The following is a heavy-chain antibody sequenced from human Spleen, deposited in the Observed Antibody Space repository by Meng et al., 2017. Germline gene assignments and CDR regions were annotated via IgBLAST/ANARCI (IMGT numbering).Heavy chain of an antibody. CDR2: IDHTGST. V-gene: IGHV4-34*01. CDR3: ARVWTTASSGYYHRYFDY. Sequence: QMQLQQGGAGSLRPLATLSLPFDVYGGSFSGYYWTWIRQSPGRGLEWVGEIDHTGSTNYNPSLKSRVTISLATSQNQFSLKLSSVTAADTAVYYCARVWTTASSGYYHRYFDYWGQGTLVTVSS. J-gene: IGHJ4*02. CDR1: GGSFSGYY. D-gene: IGHD3-22*01.